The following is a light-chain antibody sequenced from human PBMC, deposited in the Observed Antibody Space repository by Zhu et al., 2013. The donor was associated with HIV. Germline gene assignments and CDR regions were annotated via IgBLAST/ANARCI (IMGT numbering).Light chain of an antibody. CDR3: QKRSNWPPIT. Sequence: DIQMTQSPSTLSASVGDRVIITCRASQSISNLLAWYQQKSGKAPRLLIQKAFTLEVGVPSRFSGSGSGTDFTLTISSLEPEDFAIYFCQKRSNWPPITFGQGTRIEVK. CDR1: QSISNL. J-gene: IGKJ5*01. V-gene: IGKV1-5*03. CDR2: KAF.